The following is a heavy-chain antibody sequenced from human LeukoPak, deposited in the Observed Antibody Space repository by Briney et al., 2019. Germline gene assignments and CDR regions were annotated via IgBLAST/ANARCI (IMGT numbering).Heavy chain of an antibody. CDR1: GFTFSSYS. CDR2: ISSSSSYI. V-gene: IGHV3-21*01. CDR3: ARGAFPNVPGHNWGAFDV. D-gene: IGHD5-24*01. J-gene: IGHJ3*01. Sequence: GGSLRLSCAASGFTFSSYSMNWVRQAPGKGLEWVSSISSSSSYIYYADSVKGRFTISRDNAKNSLYLQMNSLRAEDTAVYYCARGAFPNVPGHNWGAFDVWGLGTMVTVSS.